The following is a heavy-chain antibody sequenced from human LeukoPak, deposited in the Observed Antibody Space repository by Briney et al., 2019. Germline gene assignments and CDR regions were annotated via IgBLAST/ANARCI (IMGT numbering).Heavy chain of an antibody. CDR2: ISYDGSNK. V-gene: IGHV3-30-3*01. Sequence: GRSLRLSCAASGFTFSSYAMHWVRQAPGKGLEWVADISYDGSNKYCADSVKGRFTISRDNSKNTLYLQMNSLRAEDTAVYYCASDRRDYWGQGTLVTVSS. J-gene: IGHJ4*02. CDR3: ASDRRDY. CDR1: GFTFSSYA.